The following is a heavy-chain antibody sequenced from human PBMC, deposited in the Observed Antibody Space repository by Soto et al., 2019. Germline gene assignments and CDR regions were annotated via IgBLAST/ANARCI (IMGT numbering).Heavy chain of an antibody. CDR2: IYPGDSDT. D-gene: IGHD2-2*01. CDR3: ARRPLYCISTNCYFAY. V-gene: IGHV5-51*01. CDR1: GYNFASYW. J-gene: IGHJ4*02. Sequence: PGESLKISCKGSGYNFASYWIAWVRQMPGKGLEWMGIIYPGDSDTRYSPSFQGQVTISADKSITTAYLQWSSLKASDTAMYYCARRPLYCISTNCYFAYWGQGNLVTVSS.